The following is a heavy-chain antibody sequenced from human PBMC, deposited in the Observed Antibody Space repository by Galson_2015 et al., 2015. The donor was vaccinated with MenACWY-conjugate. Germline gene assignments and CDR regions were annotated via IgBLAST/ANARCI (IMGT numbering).Heavy chain of an antibody. Sequence: SLRLSCAASGFTFRRFGMHWVRQAPGKGLEWMAVISYDGSNESYADSVKGRFTISRDNSKNTLYLQMNSLRADDTAVYYCAKDWSVPYSTISYYFYMDVGGKGTTVTVSS. D-gene: IGHD6-13*01. V-gene: IGHV3-30*18. J-gene: IGHJ6*03. CDR2: ISYDGSNE. CDR1: GFTFRRFG. CDR3: AKDWSVPYSTISYYFYMDV.